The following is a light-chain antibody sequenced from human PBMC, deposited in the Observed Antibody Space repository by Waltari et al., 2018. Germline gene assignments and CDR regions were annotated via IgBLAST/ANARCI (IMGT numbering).Light chain of an antibody. CDR3: QHYSGFSSRT. CDR2: DAS. V-gene: IGKV1-5*01. CDR1: QSISDY. Sequence: DIQMTQSPSTLSPSVGDNVTIPCRASQSISDYLAWYQQKPGKAPKLLIYDASTLKNGVPSRFSGSVSGTEFTLTISSLQPDDFATYYCQHYSGFSSRTFGQGTKVDIK. J-gene: IGKJ1*01.